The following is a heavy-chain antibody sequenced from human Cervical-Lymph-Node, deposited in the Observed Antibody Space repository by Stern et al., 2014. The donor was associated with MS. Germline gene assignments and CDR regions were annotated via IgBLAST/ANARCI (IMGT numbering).Heavy chain of an antibody. CDR3: HVAFGGLKGQEDY. J-gene: IGHJ4*02. D-gene: IGHD3-16*01. V-gene: IGHV3-33*01. CDR2: IYYDGSIR. CDR1: GLNFTNYG. Sequence: QVQLVESGGGVVQPGRSLRLACAASGLNFTNYGMQWVRQAPGKGLEWVAVIYYDGSIRKYADSVKGRFTISRDNSKNTLFLQMNSLRAEDTAKYYCHVAFGGLKGQEDYWGQGTLVTVSS.